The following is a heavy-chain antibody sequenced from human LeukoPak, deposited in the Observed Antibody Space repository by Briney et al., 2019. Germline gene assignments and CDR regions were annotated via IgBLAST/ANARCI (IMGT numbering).Heavy chain of an antibody. CDR3: ARRGLRGQGFDY. CDR2: ISYDGSNK. Sequence: GRSLRLSCAASGFTFSSYGMHWVRQAPGNGLEWVAVISYDGSNKYYADSVKGRFTISRDNSKNTLYLQMNSLRAEDTAVYYCARRGLRGQGFDYWGQGTLVTVSS. J-gene: IGHJ4*02. V-gene: IGHV3-30*03. CDR1: GFTFSSYG.